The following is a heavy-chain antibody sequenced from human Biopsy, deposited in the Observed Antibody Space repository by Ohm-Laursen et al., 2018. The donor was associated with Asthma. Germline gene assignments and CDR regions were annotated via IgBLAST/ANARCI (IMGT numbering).Heavy chain of an antibody. V-gene: IGHV3-11*01. CDR3: ARDSYSSGLYDDFES. Sequence: SLRLSCTASGFTFSDYYMSWIRQAPGKGLEWISYINGKSNSIEYADSVEGRFTISRDNAKNSLYLQMNSLRAEDTAAYYCARDSYSSGLYDDFESWGQGTLVTVSS. CDR1: GFTFSDYY. J-gene: IGHJ4*02. CDR2: INGKSNSI. D-gene: IGHD6-19*01.